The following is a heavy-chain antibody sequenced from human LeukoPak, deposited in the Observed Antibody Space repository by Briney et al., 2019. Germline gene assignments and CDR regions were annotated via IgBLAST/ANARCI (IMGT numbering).Heavy chain of an antibody. J-gene: IGHJ4*02. D-gene: IGHD2-15*01. Sequence: ASVKVSCKASGYTFTSYGISWVRQAPGQGLEWMGWISAYNGNTNYAQKLQGRVTMTTDTSTSTAYMEMRSLRSDDTAVYFCARGPYCAGGSCYFDYWGQGTLVTVSS. V-gene: IGHV1-18*01. CDR1: GYTFTSYG. CDR3: ARGPYCAGGSCYFDY. CDR2: ISAYNGNT.